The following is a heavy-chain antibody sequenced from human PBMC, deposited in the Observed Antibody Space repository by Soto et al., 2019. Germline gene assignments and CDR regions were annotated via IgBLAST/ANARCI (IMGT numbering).Heavy chain of an antibody. CDR3: ARGAKNYDYIWGSYRPKYYFDY. Sequence: ASVKVSCKASGYTFTSYGISWVRQAPGQGLEWMGWISAYNGNTNYAQKLQGRVTMTTDTSTSTAYMELRSLRSDDTAVYYCARGAKNYDYIWGSYRPKYYFDYWGQGTLVTVSS. V-gene: IGHV1-18*01. CDR1: GYTFTSYG. D-gene: IGHD3-16*02. J-gene: IGHJ4*02. CDR2: ISAYNGNT.